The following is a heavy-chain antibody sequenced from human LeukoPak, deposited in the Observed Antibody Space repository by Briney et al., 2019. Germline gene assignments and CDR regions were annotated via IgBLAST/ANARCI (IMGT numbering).Heavy chain of an antibody. CDR3: ARDREQQLVPFDY. Sequence: GGSLRLSCAASGFTFSSYSMNWVRQAPGKGLEWVSSISSSSSYIYYADSVKGRFTISRDNAKNSLYLQMNSLRAEDTAVYYCARDREQQLVPFDYWGQGTLVTVSS. V-gene: IGHV3-21*01. J-gene: IGHJ4*02. D-gene: IGHD6-13*01. CDR2: ISSSSSYI. CDR1: GFTFSSYS.